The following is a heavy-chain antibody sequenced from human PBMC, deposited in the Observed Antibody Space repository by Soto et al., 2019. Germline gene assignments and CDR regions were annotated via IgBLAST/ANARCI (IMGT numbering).Heavy chain of an antibody. J-gene: IGHJ4*02. D-gene: IGHD5-12*01. V-gene: IGHV4-39*01. CDR1: GGYISSDSYY. Sequence: QLQLQESGPGLVKPSETLSLTCTVSGGYISSDSYYWGWIRQAPGKGLEWVGMIFYSGNTYYNAALKLRITISVDTSKNQLSLKVNSVTAADTAVYYCARSGLGLATLKMLDSWGQGTLVTVSS. CDR3: ARSGLGLATLKMLDS. CDR2: IFYSGNT.